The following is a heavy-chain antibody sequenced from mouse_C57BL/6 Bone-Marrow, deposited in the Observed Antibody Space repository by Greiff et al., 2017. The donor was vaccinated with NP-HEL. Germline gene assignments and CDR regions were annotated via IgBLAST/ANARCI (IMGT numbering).Heavy chain of an antibody. CDR1: GFTFSSYA. Sequence: EVKLVESGEGLVKPGGSLKLSCAASGFTFSSYAMSWVRQTPEKRLEWVAYISSGGDYIYYADTVKGRFTISRDNARNTLYLQMSSLKSEDTSMYYCTRELGFFDYWGQGTTLTVSS. J-gene: IGHJ2*01. D-gene: IGHD4-1*01. CDR3: TRELGFFDY. CDR2: ISSGGDYI. V-gene: IGHV5-9-1*02.